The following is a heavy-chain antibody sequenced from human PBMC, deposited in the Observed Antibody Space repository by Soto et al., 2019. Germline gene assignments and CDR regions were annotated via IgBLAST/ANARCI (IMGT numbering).Heavy chain of an antibody. CDR1: GFTFSSYG. D-gene: IGHD3-10*01. CDR3: AKDFKVSGSYYGSLNYYYGMDV. J-gene: IGHJ6*02. V-gene: IGHV3-30*18. CDR2: ISYDGSLK. Sequence: QVHLVESGGGVAQPGRSLRLSCAASGFTFSSYGMHWVRQAPGKGLEWVAIISYDGSLKYYADSVKGRFTISRDNSKSALYLQVNGLRPEDTAVYYCAKDFKVSGSYYGSLNYYYGMDVWGQGTTVIVSS.